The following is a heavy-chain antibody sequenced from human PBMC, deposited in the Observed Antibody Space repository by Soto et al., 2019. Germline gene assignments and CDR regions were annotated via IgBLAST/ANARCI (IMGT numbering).Heavy chain of an antibody. D-gene: IGHD3-22*01. J-gene: IGHJ5*02. V-gene: IGHV2-5*02. CDR1: GFSLSTSGVG. CDR2: IYWDDDK. Sequence: QITLKESGPTLVKPTQTLTLTCTFSGFSLSTSGVGVGWIRQPPGKALEWLALIYWDDDKRYSPSLKSRLTITKDTSKNQVVLTMTNMDPVDTATYYCAHRRGYYYDSSGYYHNGFDPWGQGTLVTVSS. CDR3: AHRRGYYYDSSGYYHNGFDP.